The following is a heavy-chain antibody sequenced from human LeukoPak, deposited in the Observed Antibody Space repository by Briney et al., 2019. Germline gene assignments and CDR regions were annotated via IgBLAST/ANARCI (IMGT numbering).Heavy chain of an antibody. CDR2: IIPIFGTA. CDR1: GGTFSSYA. Sequence: SVKVSCKASGGTFSSYAISWVRQAPGQGLEWMGGIIPIFGTANYAQKFQGRVTITTDESTSTAYMELSSLRSEDTAVYYCATELAYCGGDCYSGFDYRGQGTLVTVSS. D-gene: IGHD2-21*02. V-gene: IGHV1-69*05. J-gene: IGHJ4*02. CDR3: ATELAYCGGDCYSGFDY.